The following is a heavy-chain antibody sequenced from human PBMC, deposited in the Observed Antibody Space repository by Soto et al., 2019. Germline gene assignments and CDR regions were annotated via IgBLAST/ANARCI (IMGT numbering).Heavy chain of an antibody. V-gene: IGHV4-31*03. Sequence: QVQLQEPGPGLVKPSQTLSLTCTVSGGSISSGGYYWSWIRQHPGKGLEWIGYIYYSGSTYYNPSLKSRVTISVDTSKNQFSLKLSSVTAADTAVYYCARMATVTRNDAFDIWGQGTMVTVSS. D-gene: IGHD4-17*01. CDR1: GGSISSGGYY. J-gene: IGHJ3*02. CDR3: ARMATVTRNDAFDI. CDR2: IYYSGST.